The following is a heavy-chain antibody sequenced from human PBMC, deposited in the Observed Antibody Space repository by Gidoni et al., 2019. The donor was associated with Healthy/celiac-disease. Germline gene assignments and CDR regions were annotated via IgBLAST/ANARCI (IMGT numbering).Heavy chain of an antibody. D-gene: IGHD6-13*01. CDR1: GFTFSSHS. J-gene: IGHJ5*02. V-gene: IGHV3-21*01. Sequence: EVQLVESGGGLVKPGGSLRLSCSASGFTFSSHSMTWVRQAPGKGLEWVSSISSSSSYRYYADSVKGRFTISRDNAKNSLYLQMNSLRAEDTAVYYCARDKPIGSIAAAGDVWFDPWGQGTLVTVSS. CDR2: ISSSSSYR. CDR3: ARDKPIGSIAAAGDVWFDP.